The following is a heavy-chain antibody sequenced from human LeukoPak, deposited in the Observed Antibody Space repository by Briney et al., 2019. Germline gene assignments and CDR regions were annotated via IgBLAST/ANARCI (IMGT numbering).Heavy chain of an antibody. Sequence: GASVKVSCKASGYTFTSYGISWVRQAPGQGLEWMGWISAYNGNTNCAQKLQGRVTMTTDTSTSTAYMELRSLRSDDTAVYYCARGSYDSSGYYLQGYMDVWGKGTTVTVSS. J-gene: IGHJ6*03. D-gene: IGHD3-22*01. V-gene: IGHV1-18*01. CDR1: GYTFTSYG. CDR2: ISAYNGNT. CDR3: ARGSYDSSGYYLQGYMDV.